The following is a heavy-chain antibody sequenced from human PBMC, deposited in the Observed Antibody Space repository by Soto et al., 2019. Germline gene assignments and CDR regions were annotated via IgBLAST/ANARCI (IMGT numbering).Heavy chain of an antibody. CDR3: ARSFSGGYSYGLIDY. J-gene: IGHJ4*02. Sequence: AAVKVSCKASGYTFTSYYMHWVLQAPGKGLEWMGIINPSDGSISYAQKFQGRVTMTRDTSTSTVNMELSSLRSEDTAVYYCARSFSGGYSYGLIDYWGQGTLVTVSS. CDR1: GYTFTSYY. CDR2: INPSDGSI. V-gene: IGHV1-46*01. D-gene: IGHD5-18*01.